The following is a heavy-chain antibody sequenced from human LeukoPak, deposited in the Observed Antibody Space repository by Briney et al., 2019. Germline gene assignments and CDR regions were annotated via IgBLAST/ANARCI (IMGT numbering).Heavy chain of an antibody. V-gene: IGHV1-18*01. J-gene: IGHJ3*02. CDR3: ARDPPGYSYGLLDDAFDI. CDR2: ISAYNGNT. Sequence: GASVKVSCKASGYTFTSYGISWVRQAPGQGLEWMGWISAYNGNTNYAQKLQGRVTMTTDTSTSTAYMELRSLRSDGTAVYYCARDPPGYSYGLLDDAFDIWGQGTMVTVSS. D-gene: IGHD5-18*01. CDR1: GYTFTSYG.